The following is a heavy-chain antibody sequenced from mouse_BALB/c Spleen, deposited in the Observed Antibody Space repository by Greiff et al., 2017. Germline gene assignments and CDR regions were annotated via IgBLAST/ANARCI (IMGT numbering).Heavy chain of an antibody. Sequence: VQLQQSGAELVRSGASVKLSCTASGFNIKDYYMHWVKQRPEQGLEWIGWIDPENGDTEYAPKFQGKATMTADTSSNTAYLQLSSLTSEDTAVYYFNARDLAWFAYWGQGTLVTVSA. CDR3: NARDLAWFAY. V-gene: IGHV14-4*02. CDR2: IDPENGDT. CDR1: GFNIKDYY. J-gene: IGHJ3*01.